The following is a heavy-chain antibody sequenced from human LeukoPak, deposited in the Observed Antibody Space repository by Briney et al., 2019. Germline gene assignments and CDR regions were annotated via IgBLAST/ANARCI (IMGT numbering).Heavy chain of an antibody. CDR2: ISWNRGSI. J-gene: IGHJ4*02. Sequence: GGSLRLSCAGSGFTFGDYAMHWVRQAPGKGLEWVSGISWNRGSIGYADSVKGRFTISRDNTKNSLYLQMNSLRAEDTAFYYCAKSHHTVTGYYTPFDFWGQGTLVTVSS. D-gene: IGHD3/OR15-3a*01. V-gene: IGHV3-9*01. CDR3: AKSHHTVTGYYTPFDF. CDR1: GFTFGDYA.